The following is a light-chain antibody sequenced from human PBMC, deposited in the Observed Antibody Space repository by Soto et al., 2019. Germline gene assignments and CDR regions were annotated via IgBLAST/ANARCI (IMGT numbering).Light chain of an antibody. V-gene: IGKV1-39*01. J-gene: IGKJ1*01. Sequence: DIHMSLSPPSRSASVCDGVTITCRASQDVRNDLCWFQQKPGKAPKRLFFGASNLGSGVSSRFSGTGSGAEFTLTISSLQAEDFTTYCCQQRYSSPPTFGQGTKVDI. CDR3: QQRYSSPPT. CDR1: QDVRND. CDR2: GAS.